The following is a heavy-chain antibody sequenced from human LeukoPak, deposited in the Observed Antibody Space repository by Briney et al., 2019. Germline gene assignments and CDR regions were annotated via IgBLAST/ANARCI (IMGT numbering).Heavy chain of an antibody. CDR3: ARGAYDSSGYYYLDWDAFDI. Sequence: ASVKVSCKASGYTFTGYYMHWVRQAPGQGLEWMGWINPNSGGTNYAQKFQGRVTMTRDTSISTAYMELSRLRSDDTAVYYCARGAYDSSGYYYLDWDAFDIWGQGTMVTVFS. D-gene: IGHD3-22*01. CDR1: GYTFTGYY. V-gene: IGHV1-2*02. CDR2: INPNSGGT. J-gene: IGHJ3*02.